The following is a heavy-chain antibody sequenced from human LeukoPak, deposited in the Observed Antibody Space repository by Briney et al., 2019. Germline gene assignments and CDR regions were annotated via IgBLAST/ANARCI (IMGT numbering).Heavy chain of an antibody. D-gene: IGHD2-15*01. CDR2: ISGDGGST. V-gene: IGHV3-43*02. J-gene: IGHJ4*02. Sequence: GGSLRLSCAASGFTFYDYAMHWVRQAPGKGLEWVSLISGDGGSTYYADSVKGRFTISRDNSKNSLYLQMNSLRTEDTALYYCAKDSDLFGSGPYYFDYWGQGTLVTVSS. CDR3: AKDSDLFGSGPYYFDY. CDR1: GFTFYDYA.